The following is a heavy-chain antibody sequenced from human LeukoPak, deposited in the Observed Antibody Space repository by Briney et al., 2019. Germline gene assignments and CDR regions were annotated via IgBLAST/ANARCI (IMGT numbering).Heavy chain of an antibody. D-gene: IGHD2-15*01. CDR1: GFTFSSYE. CDR3: AGGSPPDY. V-gene: IGHV3-48*03. J-gene: IGHJ4*02. CDR2: ISGGGGTI. Sequence: GGSLRLSCAASGFTFSSYEMNWVRQAPGKGLEWVSNISGGGGTIYYADSVKGRFTISRDNPKNTLYLQMNSLRAEDTAVYYCAGGSPPDYWGQGALVTVSS.